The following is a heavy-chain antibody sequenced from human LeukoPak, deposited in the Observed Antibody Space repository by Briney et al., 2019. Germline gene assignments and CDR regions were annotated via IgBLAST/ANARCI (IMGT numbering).Heavy chain of an antibody. CDR1: GYTFTVSY. J-gene: IGHJ4*02. CDR2: INPNSGGT. CDR3: ARDLGCSSTSCYYASDY. D-gene: IGHD2-2*01. V-gene: IGHV1-2*02. Sequence: GASVKVSCKASGYTFTVSYMHWVRQAPGQGLEWMGWINPNSGGTNYAQKFQGRVTMTRDTSISTAFMELSRLRSDDTAVYYCARDLGCSSTSCYYASDYWGQGTLVTVSS.